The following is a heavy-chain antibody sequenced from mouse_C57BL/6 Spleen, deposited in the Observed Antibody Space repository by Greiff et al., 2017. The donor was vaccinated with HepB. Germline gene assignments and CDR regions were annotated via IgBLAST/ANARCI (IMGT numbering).Heavy chain of an antibody. CDR2: IYPGDGDT. Sequence: QVQLQQSGPELVKPGASVKISCKASGYAFSSSWMNWVKQRPGKGLEWIGRIYPGDGDTNYNGKFKGKATLTADKSSSTAYMQLSILTSEDSAVYFCARKTGTRYFDVWGTGTTVTVSS. D-gene: IGHD4-1*01. V-gene: IGHV1-82*01. J-gene: IGHJ1*03. CDR3: ARKTGTRYFDV. CDR1: GYAFSSSW.